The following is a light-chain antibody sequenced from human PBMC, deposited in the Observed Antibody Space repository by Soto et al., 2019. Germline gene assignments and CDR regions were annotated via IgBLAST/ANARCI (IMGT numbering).Light chain of an antibody. V-gene: IGLV1-40*01. J-gene: IGLJ1*01. CDR1: SSNFGAGFD. CDR3: QSYDSSLSGYV. CDR2: GIT. Sequence: QSVLAQPPSVSGAPGQWVTISCTGSSSNFGAGFDVHWYQQLPGTAPKLLIYGITNRPSGVPYRFSGSKSGTSASLAITGLQAEDEAVYYCQSYDSSLSGYVFGTGTKVTVL.